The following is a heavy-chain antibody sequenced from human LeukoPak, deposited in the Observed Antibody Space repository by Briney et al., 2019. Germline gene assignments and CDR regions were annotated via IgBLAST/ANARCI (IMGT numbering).Heavy chain of an antibody. D-gene: IGHD5-18*01. CDR3: ARHLRLWQNWFDP. V-gene: IGHV5-51*01. J-gene: IGHJ5*02. CDR1: GXSFTNYC. CDR2: IYPGDSDT. Sequence: GESLKISFKGSGXSFTNYCIGWVRQMPGKGPEWMGIIYPGDSDTRYSTSFQGQVTISADKSISTAYLQWSSLKASDTAMYYCARHLRLWQNWFDPWGQGTLVTVSS.